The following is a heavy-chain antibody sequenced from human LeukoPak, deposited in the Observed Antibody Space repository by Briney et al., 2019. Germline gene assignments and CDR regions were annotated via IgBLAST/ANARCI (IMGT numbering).Heavy chain of an antibody. CDR1: GYTFSSYW. D-gene: IGHD2-8*01. J-gene: IGHJ6*03. V-gene: IGHV5-51*01. CDR2: IYPDDSDT. Sequence: GESLKISCKGSGYTFSSYWIGWVRQMPGKGLEWMGIIYPDDSDTRYSPSFQGQVTISADKSISTAYLQWSSLKASDTSMYYCARLAYCSNDVCYSNYYYSMDVWGKGTTVTVSS. CDR3: ARLAYCSNDVCYSNYYYSMDV.